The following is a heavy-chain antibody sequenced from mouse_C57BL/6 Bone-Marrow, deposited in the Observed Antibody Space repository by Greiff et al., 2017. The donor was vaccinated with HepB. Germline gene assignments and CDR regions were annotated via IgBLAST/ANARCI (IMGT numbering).Heavy chain of an antibody. CDR1: GYTFTSYG. CDR2: IYPRSGNT. D-gene: IGHD1-1*01. Sequence: VQLQQSGAELARPGASVKLSCKASGYTFTSYGISWVKQRTGQGLEWIGDIYPRSGNTYYNEKFKGKATRTADKSSSTAYMELRSLTSEDSAVYFCARCRYYGSSYGLFDYWGQGTTLTVSS. V-gene: IGHV1-81*01. J-gene: IGHJ2*01. CDR3: ARCRYYGSSYGLFDY.